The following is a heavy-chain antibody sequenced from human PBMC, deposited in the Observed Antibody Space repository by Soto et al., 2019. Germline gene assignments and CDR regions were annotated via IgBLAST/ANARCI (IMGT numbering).Heavy chain of an antibody. CDR1: GFRFDDFA. J-gene: IGHJ3*02. CDR3: AKDRRPIAVAGAIDN. D-gene: IGHD6-19*01. CDR2: ISWNSGTV. Sequence: EIQLAESGGGLVQPGRSLRLSCEGSGFRFDDFAMHWVRKTPGKGLEWVSGISWNSGTVAYADSVKGRFTISRDNAKNSLHLQMNSLRAEDTALYYCAKDRRPIAVAGAIDNWGQGTMVTVSS. V-gene: IGHV3-9*01.